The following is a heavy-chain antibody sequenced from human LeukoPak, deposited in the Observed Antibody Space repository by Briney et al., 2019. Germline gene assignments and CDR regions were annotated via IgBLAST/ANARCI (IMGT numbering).Heavy chain of an antibody. CDR2: INPSGGST. Sequence: ASVKVSCTAPGYTFTSYYMHWVRQAPGQGLEWMGIINPSGGSTSYAQKFQGRVTMTRDTSTSTVYMELSSLRSEDTAVYYCARVHGDYGDYWGQGTLVTVSS. V-gene: IGHV1-46*01. D-gene: IGHD4-17*01. CDR3: ARVHGDYGDY. J-gene: IGHJ4*02. CDR1: GYTFTSYY.